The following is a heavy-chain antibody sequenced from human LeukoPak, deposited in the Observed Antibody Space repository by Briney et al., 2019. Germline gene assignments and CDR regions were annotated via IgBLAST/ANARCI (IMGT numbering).Heavy chain of an antibody. CDR3: ARPSVVTAGNYYFDY. V-gene: IGHV5-51*01. J-gene: IGHJ4*02. Sequence: GESLKISCKGSGYSFTSYWIGWVRQMPGKGLEWMGIIYPGDSDTRYSPSFQGQVTISADKSISTAYLQWSSLKASDTAMYYCARPSVVTAGNYYFDYWGQGTLVTVSS. D-gene: IGHD2-21*02. CDR2: IYPGDSDT. CDR1: GYSFTSYW.